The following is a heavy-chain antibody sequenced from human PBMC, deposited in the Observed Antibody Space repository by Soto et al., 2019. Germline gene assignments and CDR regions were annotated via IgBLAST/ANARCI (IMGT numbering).Heavy chain of an antibody. J-gene: IGHJ6*02. V-gene: IGHV3-30*18. CDR2: ISYDGSNK. Sequence: GGTLRLSCAASGFTFSSYGMHWVRQAPGKGLEWVAVISYDGSNKYYADSVKGRFTISRDNSKNTLYLKMNSLRAEDTAVYYCAKGEIAAAPDVWGQGTTVTVSS. D-gene: IGHD6-13*01. CDR1: GFTFSSYG. CDR3: AKGEIAAAPDV.